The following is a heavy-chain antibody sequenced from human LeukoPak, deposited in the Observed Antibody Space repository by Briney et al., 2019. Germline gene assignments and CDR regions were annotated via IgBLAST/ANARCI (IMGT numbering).Heavy chain of an antibody. J-gene: IGHJ4*02. V-gene: IGHV3-30*03. CDR3: ATSSWWYYFDY. CDR1: GFTFSSYG. CDR2: ISYDGSNK. D-gene: IGHD6-13*01. Sequence: GGSLRLSCAASGFTFSSYGMHWVRQAPGKGLEWVAVISYDGSNKYYADSVKGRFTISRDNSKNTLYLQMNSLRAEDTAVYYCATSSWWYYFDYWGQGTLDTVSS.